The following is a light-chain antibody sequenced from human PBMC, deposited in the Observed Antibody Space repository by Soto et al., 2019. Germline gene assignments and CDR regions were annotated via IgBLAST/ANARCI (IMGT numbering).Light chain of an antibody. CDR3: QQSYDSPFT. CDR1: QSITNY. CDR2: GAS. Sequence: DIQMTQSPSSLSASVGDRVTITCRASQSITNYLNWYQHKPGKAPKLLVYGASSLQSGVPSRFSGSGVGTDFPLTISSLQPEDFATYYCQQSYDSPFTFGPGTKVDIK. V-gene: IGKV1-39*01. J-gene: IGKJ3*01.